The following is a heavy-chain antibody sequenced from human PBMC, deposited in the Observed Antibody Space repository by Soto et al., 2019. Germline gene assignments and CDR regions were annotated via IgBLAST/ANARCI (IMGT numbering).Heavy chain of an antibody. V-gene: IGHV4-31*03. CDR3: ARSKRCYFDY. J-gene: IGHJ4*02. D-gene: IGHD3-16*01. Sequence: SETLSLTCTVSGGSISSGGYYWSWIRQHPGKGLEWIGYIYYSGSTYYNPSLKSRVTISVDTSKNQFSLKLSSVTAADTAVYYCARSKRCYFDYWGQGTLVTVSS. CDR1: GGSISSGGYY. CDR2: IYYSGST.